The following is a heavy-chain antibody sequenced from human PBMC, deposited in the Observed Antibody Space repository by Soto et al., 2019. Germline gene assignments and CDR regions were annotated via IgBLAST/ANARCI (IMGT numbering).Heavy chain of an antibody. CDR1: GFTFSDYY. J-gene: IGHJ4*02. Sequence: QVPLVESGGGLVKPGGSLRLSCAASGFTFSDYYMSWIRQAPGKGLEWVSYISSSSSYTNYADSVKGRFTISRDNAKNSLYLQMNSLRAEDTAVYYCARARGYSYGFDYWGQGTLVTVSS. CDR3: ARARGYSYGFDY. CDR2: ISSSSSYT. V-gene: IGHV3-11*05. D-gene: IGHD5-18*01.